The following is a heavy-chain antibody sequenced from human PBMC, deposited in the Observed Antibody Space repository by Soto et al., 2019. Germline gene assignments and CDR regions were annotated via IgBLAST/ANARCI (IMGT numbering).Heavy chain of an antibody. CDR2: ISNSGGRT. CDR1: GFTFSTYA. CDR3: AKDQAWDCTGGDCHYYFDY. V-gene: IGHV3-23*01. J-gene: IGHJ4*02. D-gene: IGHD2-8*02. Sequence: GGSLRLSCAASGFTFSTYAMSWVRQAPGKGLEWVAAISNSGGRTSYSNTVKGRFTISGDSSKNTLYLQMNSLRVEDTAVYYCAKDQAWDCTGGDCHYYFDYWGQGTLVTVSS.